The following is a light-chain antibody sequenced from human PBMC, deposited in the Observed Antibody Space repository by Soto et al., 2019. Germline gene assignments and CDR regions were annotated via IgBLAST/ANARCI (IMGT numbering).Light chain of an antibody. V-gene: IGKV3-11*01. J-gene: IGKJ2*01. Sequence: EIVLTQSPATLSLSPGEIATLSCRASQRVSRYLAWYQQKPGQAPRLLIYDASNRATGIPARFSGSGSGTDFTLTISSLEPEDFAVYYCQQCNNWPYTFGQGTKLEIK. CDR2: DAS. CDR1: QRVSRY. CDR3: QQCNNWPYT.